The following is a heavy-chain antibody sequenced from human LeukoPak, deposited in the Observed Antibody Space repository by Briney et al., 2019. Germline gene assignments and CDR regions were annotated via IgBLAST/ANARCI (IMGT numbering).Heavy chain of an antibody. D-gene: IGHD1-14*01. CDR1: GGTFSSYA. V-gene: IGHV1-69*06. CDR3: ARDREPGISGKEKYYYYYYMDV. Sequence: SVKVSCKASGGTFSSYAISWVRQAPGQGLEWMGGIIPIFGTANYAQKFQGRVTITADKSTSTAYMELSSLRSEDTAVYYRARDREPGISGKEKYYYYYYMDVWGKGTTVTVSS. CDR2: IIPIFGTA. J-gene: IGHJ6*03.